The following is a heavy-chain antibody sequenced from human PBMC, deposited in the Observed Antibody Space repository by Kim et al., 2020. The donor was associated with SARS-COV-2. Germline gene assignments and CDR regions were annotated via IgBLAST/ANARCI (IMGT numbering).Heavy chain of an antibody. CDR3: ARDLVAAAGIHYN. J-gene: IGHJ4*02. D-gene: IGHD6-13*01. CDR1: GFTFSDYY. CDR2: ISSSSSYT. Sequence: GGSLRLSCAASGFTFSDYYMSWIRQAPGKGLEWVSYISSSSSYTNYEDSVKGRFTISRDNAKNSLYLQMNSLRAEDTAVYYCARDLVAAAGIHYNWGQGTLVTVSS. V-gene: IGHV3-11*06.